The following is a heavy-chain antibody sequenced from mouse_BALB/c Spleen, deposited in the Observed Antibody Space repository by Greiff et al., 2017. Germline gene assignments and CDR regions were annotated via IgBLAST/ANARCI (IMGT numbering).Heavy chain of an antibody. CDR3: ARIYYYGSSDY. D-gene: IGHD1-1*01. J-gene: IGHJ2*01. CDR2: IYPGSGNT. CDR1: GYTFTDYY. Sequence: QVQLKQSGAELARPGASVKLSCKASGYTFTDYYINWVKQRTGQGLEWIGEIYPGSGNTYYNEKFKGKATLTADKSSSTAYMQLSSLTSEDSAVYFCARIYYYGSSDYWGQGTTLTVSS. V-gene: IGHV1-77*01.